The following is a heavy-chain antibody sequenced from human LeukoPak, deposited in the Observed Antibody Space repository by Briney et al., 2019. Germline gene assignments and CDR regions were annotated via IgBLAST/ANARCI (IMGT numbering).Heavy chain of an antibody. D-gene: IGHD2-15*01. J-gene: IGHJ4*02. CDR1: GFSFSSYA. V-gene: IGHV3-23*01. CDR2: ISDSGVNT. Sequence: PGGSLRLSCVASGFSFSSYAMSWVRQAPGEGLEWVSCISDSGVNTYYADSVKGRFTISRDNSKNTVYLQMNSLRGEDTAVYYCAKELRSNFDYWGQGTLVTVSS. CDR3: AKELRSNFDY.